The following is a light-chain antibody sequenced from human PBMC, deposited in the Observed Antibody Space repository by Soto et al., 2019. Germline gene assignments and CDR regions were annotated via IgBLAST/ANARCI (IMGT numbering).Light chain of an antibody. Sequence: EIVMTQSPATLSVSPGEGVTLSCRASQTVPSRIAWYQQKPGQAPRLPIYGASTRATGVSPRFSGSGSGTDFTLTISRLQSEDFAVYRCQQYNSWPLTFGQGTKVDI. CDR3: QQYNSWPLT. CDR1: QTVPSR. J-gene: IGKJ1*01. V-gene: IGKV3-15*01. CDR2: GAS.